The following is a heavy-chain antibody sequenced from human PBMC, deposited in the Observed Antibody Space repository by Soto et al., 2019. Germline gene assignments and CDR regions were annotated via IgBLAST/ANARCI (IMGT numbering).Heavy chain of an antibody. V-gene: IGHV3-23*01. Sequence: PGGSRRLSWAAAGFPFSSYAMSWVRQTPEGGLEWVAAISGGAYHRYYAHFLHVRFTFSRPPSRNILYLHMHPLRPDDTTISFRARSLFLVPPDSEPFDYWGQGTLVTVSS. CDR3: ARSLFLVPPDSEPFDY. CDR1: GFPFSSYA. J-gene: IGHJ4*02. CDR2: ISGGAYHR. D-gene: IGHD3-22*01.